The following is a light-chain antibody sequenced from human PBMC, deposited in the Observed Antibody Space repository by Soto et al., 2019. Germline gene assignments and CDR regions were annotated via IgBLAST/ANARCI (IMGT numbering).Light chain of an antibody. CDR3: QQYDTSVWT. J-gene: IGKJ1*01. Sequence: EIVLTQSPGTLSLSPGERATLSCRASQSVSSTYLAWYQQKPGQAPRLLIYGASSRAPGIPDRFSGSWSRDNFTPTISQLAAEDFAVYYCQQYDTSVWTFGQGTQVEIK. V-gene: IGKV3-20*01. CDR1: QSVSSTY. CDR2: GAS.